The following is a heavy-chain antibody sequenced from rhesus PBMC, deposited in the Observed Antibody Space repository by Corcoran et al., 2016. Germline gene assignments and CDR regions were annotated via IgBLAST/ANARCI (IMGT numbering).Heavy chain of an antibody. V-gene: IGHV1-111*02. CDR1: GYTFTDYY. J-gene: IGHJ4*01. D-gene: IGHD4-29*01. CDR2: VDPEDGQA. Sequence: EVQLVQSGAEVKKPGASVKISCKASGYTFTDYYLHWVRQAPGKGFEWIERVDPEDGQAIHAQKVQDRVTITADKSTATAYMELSSLRSEDTAVYYCATGIGSVVDYWGQGVLVTVSS. CDR3: ATGIGSVVDY.